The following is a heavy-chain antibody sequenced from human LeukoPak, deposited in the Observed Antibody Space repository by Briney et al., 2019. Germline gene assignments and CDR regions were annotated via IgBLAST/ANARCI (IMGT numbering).Heavy chain of an antibody. CDR1: GFTFSSYG. CDR3: ARAQDCSSSSCPFDY. Sequence: GGSLRLSCAAFGFTFSSYGMHWVRQAPGKGLEWVAVIWYDGSNKYYADSVKGRFTISRDNSKNTLYLQMNSLRAEDTAVYYCARAQDCSSSSCPFDYWGQGTLVPVSS. D-gene: IGHD2-2*01. J-gene: IGHJ4*02. V-gene: IGHV3-33*01. CDR2: IWYDGSNK.